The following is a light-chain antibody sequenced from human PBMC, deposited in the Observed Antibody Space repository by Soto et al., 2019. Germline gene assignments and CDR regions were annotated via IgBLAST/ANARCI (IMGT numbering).Light chain of an antibody. J-gene: IGKJ1*01. Sequence: PGDRATLSCRASRIIGHNYLAWYQQKRGQPPRLLIYATSTRATGIPDRFSGSGSVTNFTLTISRLEPEDFAVYYCQQFGISPWTFGQGTKVEI. V-gene: IGKV3-20*01. CDR2: ATS. CDR1: RIIGHNY. CDR3: QQFGISPWT.